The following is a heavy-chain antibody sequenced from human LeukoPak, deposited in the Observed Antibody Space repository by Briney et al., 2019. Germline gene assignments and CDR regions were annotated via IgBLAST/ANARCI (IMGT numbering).Heavy chain of an antibody. J-gene: IGHJ4*02. D-gene: IGHD1-26*01. Sequence: GGSLRLSCAASGFTVSSNYMSWVRQAPGKGLEWVSVIYSGGSTYYADSVKGRFTISRDNSKNTLYLQMNSLKNEDTAVYYCVTEVSGSFPTWGQGTLVTVSS. CDR2: IYSGGST. CDR3: VTEVSGSFPT. V-gene: IGHV3-66*01. CDR1: GFTVSSNY.